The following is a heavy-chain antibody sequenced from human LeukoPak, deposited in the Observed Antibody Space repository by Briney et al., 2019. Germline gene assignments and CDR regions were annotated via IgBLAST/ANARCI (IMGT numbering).Heavy chain of an antibody. V-gene: IGHV1-18*01. D-gene: IGHD3-10*01. CDR2: ISAYNGNT. CDR3: ARLEYGSGTGGGLDY. J-gene: IGHJ4*02. CDR1: GYTYTNYG. Sequence: GASVKVSCKASGYTYTNYGSSWVRQAPGQGLEWMGWISAYNGNTNYAQKLQGRVTMTTDTSTSTAYMELRSLRSDDTAVYYCARLEYGSGTGGGLDYWGQGTLVTVSS.